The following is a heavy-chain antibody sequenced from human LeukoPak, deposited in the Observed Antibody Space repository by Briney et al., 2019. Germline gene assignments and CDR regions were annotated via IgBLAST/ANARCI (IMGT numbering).Heavy chain of an antibody. D-gene: IGHD3-10*01. CDR2: IIPIFGTA. J-gene: IGHJ4*02. CDR3: ARVRVEYRFDLDY. V-gene: IGHV1-69*13. Sequence: GASVKVSCKASGGTFSSYAISWVRQAPGQGLEWMGGIIPIFGTANYAQKFQGRVTITADESTSTAYMELSSLRSEDTAVYYCARVRVEYRFDLDYWGQGTLVTVSS. CDR1: GGTFSSYA.